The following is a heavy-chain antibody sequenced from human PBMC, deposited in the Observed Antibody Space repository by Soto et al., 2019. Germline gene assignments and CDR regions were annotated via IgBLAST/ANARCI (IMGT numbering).Heavy chain of an antibody. Sequence: GASVKVSCNASGATFSSYAISWVRQAPGQELEWMGGIIPTFGTANYAQKFQGRVTITADESTSTAYMELSSLRSEDTAVYYCARESPDSGYYYYYGMDVWGQGTTVTVSS. CDR1: GATFSSYA. D-gene: IGHD3-22*01. CDR3: ARESPDSGYYYYYGMDV. V-gene: IGHV1-69*01. CDR2: IIPTFGTA. J-gene: IGHJ6*02.